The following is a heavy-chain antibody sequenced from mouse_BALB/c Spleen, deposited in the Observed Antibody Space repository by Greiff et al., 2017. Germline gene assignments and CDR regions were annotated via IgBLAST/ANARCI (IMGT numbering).Heavy chain of an antibody. Sequence: EVKLVESGGGLVQPGGSLKLSCAASGFTFRSYGMSWVRQTPDKRLELVATINSNGGSTYYPDSVKGRFTISRDNAKNTLYLQMSSLKSEDTAMYYCARDGANPFYYNGSSDWDFDVWGAGTTVTVSA. CDR1: GFTFRSYG. CDR2: INSNGGST. V-gene: IGHV5-6-3*01. J-gene: IGHJ1*01. CDR3: ARDGANPFYYNGSSDWDFDV. D-gene: IGHD1-1*01.